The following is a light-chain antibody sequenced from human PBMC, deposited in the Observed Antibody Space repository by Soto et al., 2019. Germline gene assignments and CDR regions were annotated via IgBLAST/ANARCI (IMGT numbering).Light chain of an antibody. CDR1: QSVSSN. CDR2: GAS. Sequence: EIVLTQSPATLSLSPGERATLSCRASQSVSSNLAWYQQKPGQAPRLLIYGASNRATGVPARFSGSGSGTQFTLTISSLQSEDFAVYYCQQYNNWPPWTFGQGTKV. CDR3: QQYNNWPPWT. V-gene: IGKV3-15*01. J-gene: IGKJ1*01.